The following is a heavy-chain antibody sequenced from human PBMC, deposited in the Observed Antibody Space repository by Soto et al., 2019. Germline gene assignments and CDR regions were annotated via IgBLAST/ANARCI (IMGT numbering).Heavy chain of an antibody. V-gene: IGHV4-39*01. J-gene: IGHJ4*02. CDR2: IYYSGTT. CDR3: ARIDN. Sequence: PSETLCLTCTVSGGSISGSTYYWGWIRQPPGKGLECIGIIYYSGTTYYNPSLKSRVTISVDTSKNQFSLRVSSVTAADTAVYYCARIDNWGPGTLVTVPQ. CDR1: GGSISGSTYY.